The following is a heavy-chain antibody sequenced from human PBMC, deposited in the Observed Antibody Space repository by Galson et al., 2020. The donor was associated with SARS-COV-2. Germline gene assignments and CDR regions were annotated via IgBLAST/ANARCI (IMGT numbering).Heavy chain of an antibody. CDR3: ARGAGAWFGELLVY. D-gene: IGHD3-10*01. Sequence: ASVKVSCTATGYTFHNYAMNWVRQPPAQGLEWMACINTNTGNPTYAQGFTGRFVFSLDTSILTAYLQISSLKAEDTAVYYCARGAGAWFGELLVYLGQGTLVTGSS. V-gene: IGHV7-4-1*02. J-gene: IGHJ4*01. CDR1: GYTFHNYA. CDR2: INTNTGNP.